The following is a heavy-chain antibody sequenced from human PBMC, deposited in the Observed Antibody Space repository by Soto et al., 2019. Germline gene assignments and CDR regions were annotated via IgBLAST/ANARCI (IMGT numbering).Heavy chain of an antibody. V-gene: IGHV3-23*01. CDR3: AKDRGYPRDYFHY. D-gene: IGHD6-13*01. CDR1: GFTLNNYG. J-gene: IGHJ4*02. CDR2: ISPNGQGI. Sequence: EVPLLESGGGLVQPGGSLRLSCAASGFTLNNYGMSWVRQALGKGLEWVSAISPNGQGIYYADSVKGRFIISKDNSKNTVFLHMDSLTADDTAVYYCAKDRGYPRDYFHYWGQGTLVTVSS.